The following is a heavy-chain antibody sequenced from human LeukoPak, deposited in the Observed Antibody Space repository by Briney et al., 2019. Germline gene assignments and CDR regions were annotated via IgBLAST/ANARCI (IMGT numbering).Heavy chain of an antibody. CDR2: ISGSGGST. CDR1: GFTFSSYA. V-gene: IGHV3-23*01. J-gene: IGHJ4*02. CDR3: ARTIVALYYFGY. Sequence: GGSLRLFCAASGFTFSSYAMSWVRQAPGKGLEWVSAISGSGGSTYYADSVKGRFTISRDNSKNTLYLQMNSLRAEDTAVYYCARTIVALYYFGYWGQGTLVTVSS. D-gene: IGHD2-21*01.